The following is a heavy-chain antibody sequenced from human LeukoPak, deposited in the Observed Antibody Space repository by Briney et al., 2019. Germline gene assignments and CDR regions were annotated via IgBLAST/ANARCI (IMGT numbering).Heavy chain of an antibody. Sequence: GGSLRLSCAASGFTVSSNYMNWVRQAPGKGLEWVSSISSSSSYIYYADSVKGRFTISRDNAKNSLYLQMNSLRAEDTAVYYCARDGSLIAAPTGAFDIWGQGTMVTVSS. V-gene: IGHV3-21*01. J-gene: IGHJ3*02. D-gene: IGHD6-13*01. CDR1: GFTVSSNY. CDR2: ISSSSSYI. CDR3: ARDGSLIAAPTGAFDI.